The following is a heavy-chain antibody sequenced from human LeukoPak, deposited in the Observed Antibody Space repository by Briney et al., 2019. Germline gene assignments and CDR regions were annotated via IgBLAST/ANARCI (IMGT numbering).Heavy chain of an antibody. D-gene: IGHD3-22*01. J-gene: IGHJ4*02. CDR1: GFTFSSYW. CDR2: IKQDGSEK. Sequence: GGSLRLSCAASGFTFSSYWMSWVRQAPGKGLEWVANIKQDGSEKYYVDSVKGRFTISRDNAKSSLYLQMNSLRAEDTAVYYCARDMGIVVVISCFDYWGQGTLVTVSS. V-gene: IGHV3-7*01. CDR3: ARDMGIVVVISCFDY.